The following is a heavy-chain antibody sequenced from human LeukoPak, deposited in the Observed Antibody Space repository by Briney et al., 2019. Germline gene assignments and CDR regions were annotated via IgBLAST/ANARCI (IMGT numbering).Heavy chain of an antibody. CDR1: GFTFSSYA. V-gene: IGHV3-23*01. CDR2: ISGSGDGT. Sequence: GGSLRLSRAASGFTFSSYAMAWVRQTPGRGLEWVSGISGSGDGTYYADSVKGRFTISRDNSKNTLYLQINSLRAEDTAVYYCAKRYSSSSWTAAFDSWGQGTLVTVSS. J-gene: IGHJ4*02. CDR3: AKRYSSSSWTAAFDS. D-gene: IGHD2-2*01.